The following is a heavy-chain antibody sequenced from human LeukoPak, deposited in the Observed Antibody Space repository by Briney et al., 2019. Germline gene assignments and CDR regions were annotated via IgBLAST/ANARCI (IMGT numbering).Heavy chain of an antibody. J-gene: IGHJ4*02. CDR1: GLDFSDSG. CDR3: AREFTAMAFDY. V-gene: IGHV3-21*01. CDR2: ISSSSRYI. Sequence: GGSLRLSCVASGLDFSDSGMLWVRQAPGKGLEWLSSISSSSRYIYYAVSVKGRLTIFRDNAKNSLYLHMDSLRAEDTAVYYCAREFTAMAFDYWGQGALVTVSS. D-gene: IGHD5-18*01.